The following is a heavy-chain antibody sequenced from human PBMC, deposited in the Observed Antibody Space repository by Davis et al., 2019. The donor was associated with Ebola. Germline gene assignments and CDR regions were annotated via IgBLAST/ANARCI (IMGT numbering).Heavy chain of an antibody. CDR3: ARDFKVVVPAAYYGMDV. J-gene: IGHJ6*02. D-gene: IGHD2-2*01. CDR1: GYTFTSYD. V-gene: IGHV1-8*01. CDR2: MNPNSGNT. Sequence: ASVKVSCKASGYTFTSYDINWVRQATGQGLEWMGWMNPNSGNTGYAQKFQGRVTMTTDTSTSTAYMELRSLRSDDTAVYYCARDFKVVVPAAYYGMDVWGQGTTVTVSS.